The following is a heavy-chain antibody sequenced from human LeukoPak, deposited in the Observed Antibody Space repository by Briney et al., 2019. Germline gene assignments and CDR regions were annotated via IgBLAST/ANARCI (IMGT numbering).Heavy chain of an antibody. D-gene: IGHD1-26*01. CDR3: ARGGARIFDI. J-gene: IGHJ3*02. Sequence: SETLSLTCAVSGDSISSTNWWSWVRQPPGKGLEWIGEIYHSGTTNYNPSLKSRVTISIDTSKNQFSLKMSSVTAADTAVFYCARGGARIFDIWGQGTLVTVSS. CDR1: GDSISSTNW. V-gene: IGHV4-4*02. CDR2: IYHSGTT.